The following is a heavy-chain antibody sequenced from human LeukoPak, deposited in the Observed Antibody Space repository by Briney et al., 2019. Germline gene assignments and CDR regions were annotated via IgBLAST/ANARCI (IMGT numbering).Heavy chain of an antibody. CDR3: ARLRAYYYDSSGYYNFDF. J-gene: IGHJ4*02. V-gene: IGHV4-39*01. Sequence: PSETLSLTCTVSGGSISSSSYYWGWIRQPPGKGLEFIGGMLYSGSTYYNPSLKSRVTISVDTSKNQFSLRLSSVTAADTAVYYCARLRAYYYDSSGYYNFDFWGQGTLVTVSS. CDR1: GGSISSSSYY. D-gene: IGHD3-22*01. CDR2: MLYSGST.